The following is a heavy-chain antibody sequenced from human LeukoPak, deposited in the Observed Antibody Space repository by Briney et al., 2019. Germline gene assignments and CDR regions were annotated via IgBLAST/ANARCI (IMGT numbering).Heavy chain of an antibody. D-gene: IGHD2/OR15-2a*01. CDR1: GFTFDDYA. J-gene: IGHJ5*02. CDR3: GTTALGYDP. CDR2: INSDGTIT. V-gene: IGHV3-74*01. Sequence: GRSLRLSCAASGFTFDDYAMHWVRQAPGKGLVWVSRINSDGTITTYGDSVKGRFTISRDNAKNTLYLQMNSLTAEDTAVYYCGTTALGYDPWGQGTLVTVSS.